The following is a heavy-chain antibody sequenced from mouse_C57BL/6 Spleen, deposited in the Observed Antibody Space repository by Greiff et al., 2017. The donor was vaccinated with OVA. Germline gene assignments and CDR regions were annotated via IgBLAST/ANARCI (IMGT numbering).Heavy chain of an antibody. J-gene: IGHJ2*01. V-gene: IGHV1-54*01. CDR1: GYAFTNYL. D-gene: IGHD1-1*01. CDR2: INPGSGGT. CDR3: ARWSTTVVPFDY. Sequence: VQLQQPGAELVRPGTSVKVSCKASGYAFTNYLIEWVKQRPGQGLEWIGVINPGSGGTNYNEKFKGKATLTADKSSSTAYMQLSSLTSEDSAVYFCARWSTTVVPFDYWGQGTTLTVSS.